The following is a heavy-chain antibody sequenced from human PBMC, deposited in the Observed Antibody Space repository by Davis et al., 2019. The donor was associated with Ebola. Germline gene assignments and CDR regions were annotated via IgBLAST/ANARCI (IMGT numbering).Heavy chain of an antibody. CDR3: AKTGGSYYYYGMDV. J-gene: IGHJ6*02. V-gene: IGHV3-7*01. CDR1: GFTFSSYW. CDR2: IKQDGSEK. Sequence: GESLKISCAASGFTFSSYWMSWVRQAPGKGLEWVANIKQDGSEKYYVDSVKGRFTISRDNSKNTLYLQMNSLRAEDTAVYYCAKTGGSYYYYGMDVWGQGTTVTVSS. D-gene: IGHD1-26*01.